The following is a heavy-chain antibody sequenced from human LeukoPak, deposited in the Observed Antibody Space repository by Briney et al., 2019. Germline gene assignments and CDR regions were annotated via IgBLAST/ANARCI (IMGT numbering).Heavy chain of an antibody. Sequence: PGGSLRLSCAASGFTFSSYGMHWVRQAPGKGLEWVSAISGSGGSTYYADSVKGRFTISRDNSKNTLYLQMNSLRAEDTAVYYCAKGAIVVVPAADNWFDPWGQGTLVTVSS. CDR1: GFTFSSYG. CDR3: AKGAIVVVPAADNWFDP. CDR2: ISGSGGST. D-gene: IGHD2-2*01. J-gene: IGHJ5*02. V-gene: IGHV3-23*01.